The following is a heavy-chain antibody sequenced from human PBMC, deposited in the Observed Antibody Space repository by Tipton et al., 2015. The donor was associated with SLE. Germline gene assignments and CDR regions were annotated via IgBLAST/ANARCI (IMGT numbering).Heavy chain of an antibody. V-gene: IGHV4-59*11. Sequence: LRLSCTVSGGSISSHYWSWIRQPPGKGLEWLGNIYYSGSTNYNPSLKSRVSISVDTSKNQFSLKMNSVTAADTAVYYCARGGITMRHNWFDPWGQGTLVTVSS. CDR3: ARGGITMRHNWFDP. D-gene: IGHD3-22*01. CDR2: IYYSGST. J-gene: IGHJ5*02. CDR1: GGSISSHY.